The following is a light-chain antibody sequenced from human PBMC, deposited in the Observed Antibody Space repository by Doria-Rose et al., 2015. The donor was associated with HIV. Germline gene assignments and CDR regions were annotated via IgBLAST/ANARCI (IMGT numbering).Light chain of an antibody. CDR1: QRVKSSY. CDR3: QQYGTSRGT. CDR2: DAS. V-gene: IGKV3-20*01. J-gene: IGKJ5*01. Sequence: TQSPGTLSLSPGVRATLSCRASQRVKSSYLAWYQQKPGQAPRLLIYDASTRATGIPDRFSGSGSGTDFTLTISRLEPEDVAVYYCQQYGTSRGTFGQGTRLEIK.